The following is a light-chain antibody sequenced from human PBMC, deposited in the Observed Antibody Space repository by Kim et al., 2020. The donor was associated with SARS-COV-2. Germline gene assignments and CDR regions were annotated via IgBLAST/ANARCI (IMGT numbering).Light chain of an antibody. Sequence: VALGQTVRITCQGDILRSYYTTWFQQKPGQAPIVVVYGKNNRPSGIPARFSGSSSGNTASLTITGTQAGDEADYYCNSRDNNDNVLFGGGTRLTVL. CDR3: NSRDNNDNVL. J-gene: IGLJ2*01. V-gene: IGLV3-19*01. CDR1: ILRSYY. CDR2: GKN.